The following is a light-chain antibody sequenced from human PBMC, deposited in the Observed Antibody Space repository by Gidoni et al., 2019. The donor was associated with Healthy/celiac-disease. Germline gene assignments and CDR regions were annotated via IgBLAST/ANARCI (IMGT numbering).Light chain of an antibody. Sequence: QSALTQPASVSGSPGQSITISCTGTSSDVGSYNLVSWYQQHPGQAPNFIIYEHSKRPSGVSTRSSGATSGTTASLTLPGLQAADEADYSCCSYAGSGYVFGTGTKVTVL. CDR3: CSYAGSGYV. J-gene: IGLJ1*01. V-gene: IGLV2-23*01. CDR2: EHS. CDR1: SSDVGSYNL.